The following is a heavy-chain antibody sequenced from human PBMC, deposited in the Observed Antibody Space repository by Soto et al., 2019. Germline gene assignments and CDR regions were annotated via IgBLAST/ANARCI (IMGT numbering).Heavy chain of an antibody. V-gene: IGHV3-66*01. D-gene: IGHD3-22*01. CDR2: IYSGGST. CDR1: GFTVSGNY. CDR3: AMYYYDSSGTPPLGY. Sequence: GGSLRLSCAASGFTVSGNYMSWVRQAPGKGLEWVSVIYSGGSTYYADSVKGRFTISRDNSKNTLYLQMNSLRAEDTAVYYCAMYYYDSSGTPPLGYWGQGTLVTVSS. J-gene: IGHJ4*02.